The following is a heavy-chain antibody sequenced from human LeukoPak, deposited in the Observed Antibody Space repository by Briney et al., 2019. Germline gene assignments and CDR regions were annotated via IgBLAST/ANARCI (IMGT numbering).Heavy chain of an antibody. J-gene: IGHJ1*01. D-gene: IGHD6-13*01. CDR1: GFTFSSYA. CDR2: VSGGGGTT. V-gene: IGHV3-23*01. Sequence: GGSLSLACVASGFTFSSYAMSWVRQAPGKGLEWVSVVSGGGGTTYYVDSVKGRFTISRVNSKNTLYLQMNSLRAEDTAVYYCATDSSSWPEYFQHWGQGTLVTVSS. CDR3: ATDSSSWPEYFQH.